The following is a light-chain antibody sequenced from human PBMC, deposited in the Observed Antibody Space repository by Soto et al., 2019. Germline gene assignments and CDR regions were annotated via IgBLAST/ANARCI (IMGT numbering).Light chain of an antibody. CDR1: SSNIGSNT. CDR2: SNN. Sequence: QSVLTQPPSASGTPGQRVTISCSGSSSNIGSNTVSWYQQLPGTAPKLLIYSNNQRPSVVPDRFSGSKSGTSASLAISGLQSEDEADYYCASRDDSLNGYVFGTGTKVTVL. CDR3: ASRDDSLNGYV. J-gene: IGLJ1*01. V-gene: IGLV1-44*01.